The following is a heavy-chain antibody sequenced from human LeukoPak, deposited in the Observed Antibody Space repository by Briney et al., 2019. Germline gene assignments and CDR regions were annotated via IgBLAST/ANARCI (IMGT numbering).Heavy chain of an antibody. D-gene: IGHD2-21*02. V-gene: IGHV1-3*01. CDR1: GYTFTSYA. J-gene: IGHJ4*02. CDR2: INAGNGNT. Sequence: GRSLRLSCAASGYTFTSYAMHWVRQAPGQRLEWMGWINAGNGNTKYSQKFQGRVTITRDTSASTAYMELSSLRSEDTAVYYCARVGGDGLFDYWGQGTLVTVSS. CDR3: ARVGGDGLFDY.